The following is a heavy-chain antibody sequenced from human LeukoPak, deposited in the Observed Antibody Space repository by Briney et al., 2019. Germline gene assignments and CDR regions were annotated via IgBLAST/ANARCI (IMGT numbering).Heavy chain of an antibody. CDR2: INHRGST. CDR3: ARGFYYGSGSLNY. Sequence: SETLSLTCEVYGGAFSGYYWTWIRQPPGKGLEWIGEINHRGSTNYNPSLKSRVTISVDTSTNQFSLKLSSVTAADTAVYYCARGFYYGSGSLNYWGQGTLVTVSS. V-gene: IGHV4-34*01. CDR1: GGAFSGYY. J-gene: IGHJ4*02. D-gene: IGHD3-10*01.